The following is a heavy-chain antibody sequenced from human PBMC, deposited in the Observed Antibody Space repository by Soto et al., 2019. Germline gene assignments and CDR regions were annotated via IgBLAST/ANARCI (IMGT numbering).Heavy chain of an antibody. CDR1: GFTLGSHS. CDR2: VSYDGSDK. J-gene: IGHJ4*02. V-gene: IGHV3-30-3*01. CDR3: ARRERPSSLDY. D-gene: IGHD6-6*01. Sequence: PGGSLRLSCAASGFTLGSHSMHWVRQAPGKGLEWVAVVSYDGSDKYYADSVKGRFTISRDNFKNTLYLQMNSLRVDDTAVYYCARRERPSSLDYWGQGTLVTVSS.